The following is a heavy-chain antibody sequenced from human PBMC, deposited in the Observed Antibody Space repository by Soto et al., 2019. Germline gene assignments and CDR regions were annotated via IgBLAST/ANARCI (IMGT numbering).Heavy chain of an antibody. V-gene: IGHV1-2*02. J-gene: IGHJ4*02. CDR3: ASDSVVAANGGYFGY. Sequence: ASVKVSCKASGYTFTGYYMHWVRKAPGQGLEWMGWINPNSGGTNYAQKFQGRVTMTRDTSISTAYMELSRLRSDDTAVYYCASDSVVAANGGYFGYWGQGTLVTVSS. CDR2: INPNSGGT. D-gene: IGHD2-15*01. CDR1: GYTFTGYY.